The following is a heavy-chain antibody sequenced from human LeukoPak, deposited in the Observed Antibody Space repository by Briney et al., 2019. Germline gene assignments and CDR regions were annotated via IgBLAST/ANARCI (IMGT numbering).Heavy chain of an antibody. CDR3: ARDRTAEEGSHITSGAFDI. V-gene: IGHV4-30-2*01. CDR1: GGSISSGGYY. CDR2: IYHSGST. D-gene: IGHD1-14*01. J-gene: IGHJ3*02. Sequence: SETLSLTCTVSGGSISSGGYYWSWIRQPPGKGLEWIGYIYHSGSTYYNPSLKSRVTISVDRSKNQFSLKLSSVTAADTAVYYCARDRTAEEGSHITSGAFDIWGQGTMVTVSS.